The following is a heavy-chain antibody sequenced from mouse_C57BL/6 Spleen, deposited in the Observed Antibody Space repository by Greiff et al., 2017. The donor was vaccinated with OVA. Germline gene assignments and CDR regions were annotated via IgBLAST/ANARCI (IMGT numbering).Heavy chain of an antibody. CDR3: AIDGYYPYYFDY. J-gene: IGHJ2*01. CDR2: IHPSDSDT. D-gene: IGHD2-3*01. V-gene: IGHV1-74*01. Sequence: QVHVKQPGAELVKPGASVKVSCKASGYTLTSYWMHWVKQRPGQGLEWIGRIHPSDSDTNYNQKFKGKATLTVDKSTSTAYMQLSSLTSEVSAVYSYAIDGYYPYYFDYWGQGTTLTVSS. CDR1: GYTLTSYW.